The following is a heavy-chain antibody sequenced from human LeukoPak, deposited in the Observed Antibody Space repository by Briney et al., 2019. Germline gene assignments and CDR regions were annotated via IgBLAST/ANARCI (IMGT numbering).Heavy chain of an antibody. CDR1: GFTFSSYE. J-gene: IGHJ4*02. Sequence: GGSLRLSCAASGFTFSSYEMNWVRQAPGKGLEWVSYIRSSGSTIYYADSAKGRFTISRDNAKNSLYLQMNSLRAEDTAVYYCARDGHIVVVTPLDYWGQGTLVTVSS. CDR3: ARDGHIVVVTPLDY. CDR2: IRSSGSTI. V-gene: IGHV3-48*03. D-gene: IGHD2-21*02.